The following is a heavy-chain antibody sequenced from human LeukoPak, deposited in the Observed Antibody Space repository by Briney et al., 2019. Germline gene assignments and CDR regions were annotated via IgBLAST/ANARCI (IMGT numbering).Heavy chain of an antibody. CDR3: ARARYSSSGIFDY. CDR2: IYYSGST. J-gene: IGHJ4*02. Sequence: SETLSLTCTVSGGSISSYYWGWIRQPPGKGLEWIGYIYYSGSTNYNPTLKSRVTISVDTSKNQFSLKLSSVTAADTAVYYCARARYSSSGIFDYWGQGTLVTVSS. V-gene: IGHV4-59*01. CDR1: GGSISSYY. D-gene: IGHD6-13*01.